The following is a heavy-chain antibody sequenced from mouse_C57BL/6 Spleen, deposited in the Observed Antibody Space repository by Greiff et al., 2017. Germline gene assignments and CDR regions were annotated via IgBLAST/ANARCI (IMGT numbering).Heavy chain of an antibody. J-gene: IGHJ3*01. CDR3: AGGDYGNYESWFAY. V-gene: IGHV1-4*01. Sequence: QVQLKQSGAELARPGASVKMSCKASGYTFTSYTMHWVKQRPGQGLEWIGYINPSSGYTKYNQKFKDKATLTADKSSSTAYMQLSSLTSEDSAVYYCAGGDYGNYESWFAYWGQGTLVTVSA. CDR1: GYTFTSYT. CDR2: INPSSGYT. D-gene: IGHD2-1*01.